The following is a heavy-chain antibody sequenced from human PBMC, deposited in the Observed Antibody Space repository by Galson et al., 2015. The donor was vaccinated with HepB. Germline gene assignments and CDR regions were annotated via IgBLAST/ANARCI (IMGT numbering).Heavy chain of an antibody. V-gene: IGHV3-48*03. CDR2: ISSSGSTI. CDR1: GFTFSSYE. Sequence: SLRLSCAASGFTFSSYEMNWVRQAPGKGLEWVSYISSSGSTIYYADSVKGRFTISRDNAKNSLYLQMNSLRAEDTAVYYCARDRGYYGSGGWFDPGGQGTLVTVSS. D-gene: IGHD3-10*01. CDR3: ARDRGYYGSGGWFDP. J-gene: IGHJ5*02.